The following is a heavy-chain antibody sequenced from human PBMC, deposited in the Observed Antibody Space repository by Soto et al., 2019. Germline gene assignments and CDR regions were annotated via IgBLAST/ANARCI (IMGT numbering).Heavy chain of an antibody. V-gene: IGHV1-46*03. CDR1: GYTFTSYY. D-gene: IGHD2-2*01. Sequence: ASVKVSCKASGYTFTSYYMHWVRQAPGQGLEWMGIINPSGGSTSYAQKFQGRVTMTRDTSTSTVYMELSSLRSEDTAVYYCARELSKGSAKVPVPDYWGQGTLVTVSS. CDR2: INPSGGST. J-gene: IGHJ4*02. CDR3: ARELSKGSAKVPVPDY.